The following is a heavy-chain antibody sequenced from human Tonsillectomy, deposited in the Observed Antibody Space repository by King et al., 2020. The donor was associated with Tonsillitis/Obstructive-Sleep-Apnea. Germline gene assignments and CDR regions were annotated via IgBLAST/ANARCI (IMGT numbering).Heavy chain of an antibody. CDR2: IYPGDSDT. CDR1: GYSFPNYW. Sequence: VQLVESGAEVKKPGESLKISCKGSGYSFPNYWIGWVRQMPGRGLEWRGVIYPGDSDTRYSPSFQGQVTISADKSISTAYLQWSSLKASDIAMYYCARQWGSSWNQFDYWGQGALVTVSS. CDR3: ARQWGSSWNQFDY. V-gene: IGHV5-51*01. D-gene: IGHD6-13*01. J-gene: IGHJ4*02.